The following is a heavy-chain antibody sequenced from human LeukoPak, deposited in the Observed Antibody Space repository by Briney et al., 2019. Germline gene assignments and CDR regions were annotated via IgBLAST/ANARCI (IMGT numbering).Heavy chain of an antibody. D-gene: IGHD3-3*01. V-gene: IGHV4-39*07. CDR2: IYYSGST. CDR3: ARDRNDFWSGYYYDYYMDV. CDR1: GGSISSSSYY. J-gene: IGHJ6*03. Sequence: SETLSLTCTVSGGSISSSSYYWGWIRQPPGKGLEWIGSIYYSGSTYYNPSLKSRVTISVDTSKNQFSLKLSSVTAADTAVYYCARDRNDFWSGYYYDYYMDVWGKGTTVTVSS.